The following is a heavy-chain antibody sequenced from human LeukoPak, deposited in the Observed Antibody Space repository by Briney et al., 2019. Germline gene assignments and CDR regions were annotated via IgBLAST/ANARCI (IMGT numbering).Heavy chain of an antibody. D-gene: IGHD3-10*01. CDR3: ARGGTYYYGSGSYRHFDY. CDR2: ISAYNGNT. Sequence: ASVKVSCKASGYTFTSYGISWVRQAPGQGLEWMGWISAYNGNTNYAQKLQGRVTMTTGTSTSSAYMELRSLRSDDTAVYYCARGGTYYYGSGSYRHFDYWGQGTLVTVSS. J-gene: IGHJ4*02. CDR1: GYTFTSYG. V-gene: IGHV1-18*01.